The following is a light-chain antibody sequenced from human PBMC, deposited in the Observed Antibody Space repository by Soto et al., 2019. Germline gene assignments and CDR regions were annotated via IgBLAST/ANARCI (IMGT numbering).Light chain of an antibody. CDR2: TNN. CDR3: AAWHATLNGPV. CDR1: SADIGGDT. J-gene: IGLJ3*02. V-gene: IGLV1-44*01. Sequence: QSVLTQPPSVSGTPGQRVTISCSGSSADIGGDTVSWYQQLPGTAPNLLIHTNNQRPSAGPDRFSGSKSGTSASLAISGLQSEDEADYYCAAWHATLNGPVFGGGTKLTVL.